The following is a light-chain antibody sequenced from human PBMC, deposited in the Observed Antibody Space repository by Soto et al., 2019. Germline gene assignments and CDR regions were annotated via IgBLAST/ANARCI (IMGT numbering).Light chain of an antibody. Sequence: QSVLTQSPSASASLGASVKLTCTLSSGHSNYVFAWHQQQPEKGPRYLMKLNSDGSHSKGDGIPDRFSGSSSGAERYLTISSLQSEDEADYYCQTWDTGIRVFGGGTKVTVL. CDR1: SGHSNYV. CDR2: LNSDGSH. J-gene: IGLJ2*01. CDR3: QTWDTGIRV. V-gene: IGLV4-69*01.